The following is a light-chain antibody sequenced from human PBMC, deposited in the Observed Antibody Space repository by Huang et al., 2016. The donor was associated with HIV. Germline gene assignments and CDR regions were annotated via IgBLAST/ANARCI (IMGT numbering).Light chain of an antibody. CDR2: GES. V-gene: IGKV3-15*01. Sequence: EIVMTQSPATLSVSPGERSTLSCRASQRVSGGLAWSQQKPGQTPRLLMSGESTRADGIPSRFMGTRAGTEFTRTISSLQSEDFAVYYCQQYNKWPLTFGQGSKLEIK. J-gene: IGKJ2*01. CDR1: QRVSGG. CDR3: QQYNKWPLT.